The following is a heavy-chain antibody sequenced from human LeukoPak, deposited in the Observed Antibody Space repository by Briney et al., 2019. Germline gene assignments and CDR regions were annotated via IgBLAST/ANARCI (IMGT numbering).Heavy chain of an antibody. D-gene: IGHD3-3*01. CDR1: GGTFSSYA. CDR2: MNPNSGNT. J-gene: IGHJ6*03. V-gene: IGHV1-8*03. Sequence: ASVKVSCKASGGTFSSYAISWVRQAPGQGLEWMGWMNPNSGNTGYAQKFQGRVTITRNTSISTAYMELSSLRSEDTAVYYCARRRRITIFGAGGYYMDVWGKGTTVTVSS. CDR3: ARRRRITIFGAGGYYMDV.